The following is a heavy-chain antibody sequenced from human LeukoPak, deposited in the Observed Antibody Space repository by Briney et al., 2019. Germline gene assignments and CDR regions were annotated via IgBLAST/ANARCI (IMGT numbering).Heavy chain of an antibody. CDR1: GGSISSYY. V-gene: IGHV3-23*01. CDR3: AKDLWVHDLNY. J-gene: IGHJ4*02. D-gene: IGHD1-1*01. CDR2: ISGSGGST. Sequence: ETLSLTCTVSGGSISSYYWSWIRQPPGKGLEWVSAISGSGGSTYYADSVKGRFTISRDNSKNTLYLQMNSLRAEDTAVYYCAKDLWVHDLNYWGQGTLVTVSS.